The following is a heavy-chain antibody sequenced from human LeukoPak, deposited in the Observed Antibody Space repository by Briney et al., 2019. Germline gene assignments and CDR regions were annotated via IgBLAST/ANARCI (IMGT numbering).Heavy chain of an antibody. Sequence: GGSLRLSCAASGFTFSGSAMHWVRPAPGKGLEWGGRIRSKANSYATAYAASVNGRFTISRDASKNTACLQMNSLKTEDTAVYYCAKDLTKIVGYYFDYWGQGTLVTVSS. J-gene: IGHJ4*02. CDR3: AKDLTKIVGYYFDY. V-gene: IGHV3-73*01. D-gene: IGHD3-22*01. CDR2: IRSKANSYAT. CDR1: GFTFSGSA.